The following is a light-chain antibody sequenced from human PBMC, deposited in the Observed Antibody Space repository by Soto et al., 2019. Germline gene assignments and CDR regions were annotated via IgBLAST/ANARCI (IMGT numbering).Light chain of an antibody. CDR3: QQYASSPIP. J-gene: IGKJ5*01. CDR2: GAS. Sequence: IRVTQSPFTLSLSPGDRATLSCRASQGVDSSYVAWYQQRPGQAPRLLIYGASNWATGVPDRFSGSGSGTDFTLTISGRQPEDFAVYFCQQYASSPIPFGRVTRLAI. CDR1: QGVDSSY. V-gene: IGKV3-20*01.